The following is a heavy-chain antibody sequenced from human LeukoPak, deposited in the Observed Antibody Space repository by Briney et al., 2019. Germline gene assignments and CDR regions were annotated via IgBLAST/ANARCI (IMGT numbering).Heavy chain of an antibody. CDR3: ARDTPISAVAGTLFDY. Sequence: GRSLRLSCAASGFTFDDYAMHWVRQAPGKGLEWVSGISWNSGSIGYADSVKGRFTISRDNAKNSLYLQMNSLRAEDTAVYYCARDTPISAVAGTLFDYWGQGTLVTVSS. V-gene: IGHV3-9*01. CDR1: GFTFDDYA. D-gene: IGHD6-19*01. J-gene: IGHJ4*02. CDR2: ISWNSGSI.